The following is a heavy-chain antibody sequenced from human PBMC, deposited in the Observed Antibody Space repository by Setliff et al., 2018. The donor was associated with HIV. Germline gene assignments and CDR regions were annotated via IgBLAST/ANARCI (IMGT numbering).Heavy chain of an antibody. Sequence: NPSETLSLTCAVYDGSFSGYYWSWIRQPPGKGLEWIGEIDHSGSTNYNPSLKSRVTISVDTSKKQFSLRLSSVTAADTAVYYCAREIYGGNSRPFDYWGQGTLVTVSS. D-gene: IGHD4-17*01. CDR1: DGSFSGYY. CDR3: AREIYGGNSRPFDY. J-gene: IGHJ4*02. V-gene: IGHV4-34*01. CDR2: IDHSGST.